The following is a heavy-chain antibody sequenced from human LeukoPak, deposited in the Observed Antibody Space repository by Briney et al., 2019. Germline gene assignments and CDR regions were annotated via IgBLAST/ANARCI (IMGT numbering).Heavy chain of an antibody. V-gene: IGHV3-48*03. CDR3: VVHSATSCY. Sequence: GGSLRLSCATSGFTFSSYEVNWVRQAPGKGLEWISYITTSGTSTYYADSVKGRFTISRDNGKTALSLQMNSLRAEDTAVYYCVVHSATSCYWGQGTLVTVSS. J-gene: IGHJ4*02. CDR2: ITTSGTST. CDR1: GFTFSSYE. D-gene: IGHD1-26*01.